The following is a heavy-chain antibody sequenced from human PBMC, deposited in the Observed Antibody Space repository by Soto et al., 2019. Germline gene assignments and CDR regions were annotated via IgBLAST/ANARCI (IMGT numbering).Heavy chain of an antibody. Sequence: GGSLRLYCSASGFTFTNYAIHWIRQAPGKGLEYVSAISSTGGSTYYADSVKGRFTISRDNSKNTVYLQMSSLRSEDSAVYYCVARYCSSTTCYQVDYWGQGTPVTVSS. CDR1: GFTFTNYA. CDR3: VARYCSSTTCYQVDY. V-gene: IGHV3-64D*06. J-gene: IGHJ4*02. D-gene: IGHD2-2*01. CDR2: ISSTGGST.